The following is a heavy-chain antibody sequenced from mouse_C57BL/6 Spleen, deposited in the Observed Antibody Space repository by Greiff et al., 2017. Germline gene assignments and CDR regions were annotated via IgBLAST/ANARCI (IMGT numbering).Heavy chain of an antibody. CDR3: TRGRAMDY. CDR1: GYTFTDYE. V-gene: IGHV1-15*01. CDR2: IDPETGGT. J-gene: IGHJ4*01. Sequence: QVHVKQSGAELVRPGASVTLSCKASGYTFTDYEMHWVKQTPVHGLEWIGAIDPETGGTAYNQKFKGKAILTADKSSSTAYMELRSLTSEDSAVYYCTRGRAMDYWGQGTSGTVSS.